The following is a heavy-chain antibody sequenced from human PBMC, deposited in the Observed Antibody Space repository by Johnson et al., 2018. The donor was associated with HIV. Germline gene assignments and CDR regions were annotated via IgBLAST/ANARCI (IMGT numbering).Heavy chain of an antibody. CDR2: ISWDGGST. CDR3: AKGAVAGINDAFDI. V-gene: IGHV3-43*01. D-gene: IGHD6-19*01. CDR1: RFTFDDYT. J-gene: IGHJ3*02. Sequence: VQLVESGGGVVQPGRSLRLSCAASRFTFDDYTMHWVRQAPGKGLEWVSLISWDGGSTYYADSVKGRFTISRDNSKNSLYLQMNSLRTEDTALYYCAKGAVAGINDAFDIWGQGTMVIVSS.